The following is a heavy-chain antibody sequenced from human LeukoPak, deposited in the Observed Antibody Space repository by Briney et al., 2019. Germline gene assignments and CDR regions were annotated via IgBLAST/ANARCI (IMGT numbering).Heavy chain of an antibody. D-gene: IGHD2-2*01. CDR3: AVSSTSCYSPCYYYYGMDV. CDR1: GYSFTSYW. CDR2: IYPGDSDT. J-gene: IGHJ6*02. V-gene: IGHV5-51*01. Sequence: GESLKISCKGSGYSFTSYWIGWVRQMPGKGLEWMGIIYPGDSDTRYSPSFQGQVTISADKSISTAYLQWSSLKASDTAMYYCAVSSTSCYSPCYYYYGMDVWGQGTTVTVSS.